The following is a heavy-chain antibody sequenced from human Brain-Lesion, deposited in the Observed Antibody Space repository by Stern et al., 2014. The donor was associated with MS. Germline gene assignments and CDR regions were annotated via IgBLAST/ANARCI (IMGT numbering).Heavy chain of an antibody. Sequence: QVQLVQSGAEVKKPGASVKVSCKTSGYIFTGYYIHWVRQAPGQGLEWMAWINPNTGSTKYAQKVHGRVTISRDTSISTAYVELSSLTSDDTAVYYCARDQRGITIFGVVTDYYYLGMDVWGQGTTVTVSS. D-gene: IGHD3-3*01. V-gene: IGHV1-2*02. CDR2: INPNTGST. CDR3: ARDQRGITIFGVVTDYYYLGMDV. J-gene: IGHJ6*02. CDR1: GYIFTGYY.